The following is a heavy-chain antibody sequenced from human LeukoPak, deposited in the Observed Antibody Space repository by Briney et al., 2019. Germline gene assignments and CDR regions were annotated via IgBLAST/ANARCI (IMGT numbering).Heavy chain of an antibody. CDR3: ARSISPVDY. D-gene: IGHD2-2*02. CDR2: IHPGDSDT. V-gene: IGHV5-51*01. Sequence: GESLKISCKGSGYDFTRYWIAWVRQMPGKGLEWMGIIHPGDSDTRYSPSFQGQVTNSADKSISTAYLQWSSLKASDTAIYYCARSISPVDYWGQGTLVTVSS. J-gene: IGHJ4*02. CDR1: GYDFTRYW.